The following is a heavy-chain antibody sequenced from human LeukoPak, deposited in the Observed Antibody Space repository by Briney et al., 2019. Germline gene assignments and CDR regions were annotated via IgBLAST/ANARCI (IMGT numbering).Heavy chain of an antibody. J-gene: IGHJ4*02. V-gene: IGHV4-59*01. CDR1: GGSISSYY. Sequence: SETLSLTCTVSGGSISSYYWSWIRQPPGKGLEWIGYIYYSGSTNYNPSLKSRVTISVDTSKNQFSLKLSSVTAADTAVYYCARGRYDYVWGSYRYKGFFDYWGQGTLVTVSS. D-gene: IGHD3-16*02. CDR2: IYYSGST. CDR3: ARGRYDYVWGSYRYKGFFDY.